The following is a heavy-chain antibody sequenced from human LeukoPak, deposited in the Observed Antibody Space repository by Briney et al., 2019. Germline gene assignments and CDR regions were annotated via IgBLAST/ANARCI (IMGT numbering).Heavy chain of an antibody. D-gene: IGHD6-19*01. V-gene: IGHV3-66*01. J-gene: IGHJ4*02. CDR2: IYSGGST. Sequence: PGGSLRLSCAASGFTVSSNYMSWVRQAPGKGLEWVSVIYSGGSTYYADSVKGRFTISGDNSKNTLYLQMNSLRAEDTAVYYCASKSSGWLIGYYFDYWGQGTLVTVSS. CDR3: ASKSSGWLIGYYFDY. CDR1: GFTVSSNY.